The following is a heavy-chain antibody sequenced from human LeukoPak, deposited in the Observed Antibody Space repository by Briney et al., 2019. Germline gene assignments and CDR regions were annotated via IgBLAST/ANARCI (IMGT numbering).Heavy chain of an antibody. Sequence: SVKVSCKASGGTFSSYTISWVRQAPGQGLEWMGGIIPILGIANYAQKFQRRVTITADKYTSTAYMQLSSLRSEDTAVYYCAREAGSYGLYYFDYWGQGTLVTVSS. CDR2: IIPILGIA. CDR1: GGTFSSYT. D-gene: IGHD5-18*01. V-gene: IGHV1-69*10. CDR3: AREAGSYGLYYFDY. J-gene: IGHJ4*02.